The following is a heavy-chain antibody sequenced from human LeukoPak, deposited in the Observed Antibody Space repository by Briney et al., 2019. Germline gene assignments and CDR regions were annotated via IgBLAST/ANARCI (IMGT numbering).Heavy chain of an antibody. V-gene: IGHV3-23*01. J-gene: IGHJ6*02. CDR2: ISGSGDGT. Sequence: GGSLRLSCAASGFTFRNYAMSWARQAPGKGLEWVSSISGSGDGTYYADSVKGRFTISRDSSKNTLYLQMSTLRVDDTAVYHCAKGSGTSAYRSTYYYGMDVWGQGTTVIVSS. CDR1: GFTFRNYA. CDR3: AKGSGTSAYRSTYYYGMDV. D-gene: IGHD3-16*02.